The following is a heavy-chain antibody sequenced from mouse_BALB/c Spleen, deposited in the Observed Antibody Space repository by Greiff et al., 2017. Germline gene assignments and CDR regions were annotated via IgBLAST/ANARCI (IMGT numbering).Heavy chain of an antibody. Sequence: EVKLVESGGGLVKPGGSLKLSCAASGFTFSDYYMYWVRQTPEKRLEWVATISDGGSYTYYPDSVKGRFTISRDNAKNNLYLQMSSLKSEDTAMYYCARDGYDYDGGFAYWGQGLWSLSLQ. CDR3: ARDGYDYDGGFAY. D-gene: IGHD2-4*01. CDR2: ISDGGSYT. CDR1: GFTFSDYY. J-gene: IGHJ3*01. V-gene: IGHV5-4*02.